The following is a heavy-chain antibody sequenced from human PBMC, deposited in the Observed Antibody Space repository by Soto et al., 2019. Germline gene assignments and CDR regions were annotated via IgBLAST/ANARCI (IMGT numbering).Heavy chain of an antibody. CDR1: GGSITTNW. CDR2: IYHSGST. CDR3: APHIAVPRTRGFDY. D-gene: IGHD6-19*01. J-gene: IGHJ4*02. V-gene: IGHV4-4*02. Sequence: QVHLQESGPGLVKPSGTLSLTCAVSGGSITTNWWSWVRQPPGKGLEWIGEIYHSGSTNYNPSLRGRVTISIDKSNNQFTLSVNPVTAADSAIDYCAPHIAVPRTRGFDYWGQGNLVTVSS.